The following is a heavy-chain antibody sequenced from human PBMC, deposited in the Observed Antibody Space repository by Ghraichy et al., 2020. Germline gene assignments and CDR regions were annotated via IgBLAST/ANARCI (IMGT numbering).Heavy chain of an antibody. V-gene: IGHV3-21*01. J-gene: IGHJ4*02. CDR2: ISSSSYI. Sequence: GGSLRLSCAASGFTFSSYSMNWVRQAPGKGLEWVSSISSSSYIYYADSVKGRFTISRDNAKNSLYLQMNSLRAEDTAVYYCARVRYYDSSGYGDYWGQGTLVTVSS. D-gene: IGHD3-22*01. CDR3: ARVRYYDSSGYGDY. CDR1: GFTFSSYS.